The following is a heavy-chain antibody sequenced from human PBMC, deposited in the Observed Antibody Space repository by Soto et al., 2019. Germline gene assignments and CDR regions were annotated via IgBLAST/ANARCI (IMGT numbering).Heavy chain of an antibody. J-gene: IGHJ4*02. Sequence: PGGSLRLSCAASGFTFSSYGMHGVRQAPGSVLGCVAVISYDGSKKYYADSVKGRFTISRDNSKNTLYLQMNSLRAEDTAVYYCAKDPQPNYDFWSGSQPPFDYWGQGTLVTVSS. CDR1: GFTFSSYG. D-gene: IGHD3-3*01. CDR3: AKDPQPNYDFWSGSQPPFDY. V-gene: IGHV3-30*18. CDR2: ISYDGSKK.